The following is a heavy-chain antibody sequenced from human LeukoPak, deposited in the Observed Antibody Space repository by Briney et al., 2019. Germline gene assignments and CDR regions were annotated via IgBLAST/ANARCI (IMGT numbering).Heavy chain of an antibody. V-gene: IGHV4-59*01. Sequence: PSETLSLTCTVSGDSLSGYYWSWIRQPPGKGPEWIGNIYYSGTTNYNPSLKSRVTISVDTSKNQFSLKLTSVTAADTAVYYCARDGGIPYYFDFWGQGTLATVSS. CDR2: IYYSGTT. D-gene: IGHD3-16*01. J-gene: IGHJ4*02. CDR1: GDSLSGYY. CDR3: ARDGGIPYYFDF.